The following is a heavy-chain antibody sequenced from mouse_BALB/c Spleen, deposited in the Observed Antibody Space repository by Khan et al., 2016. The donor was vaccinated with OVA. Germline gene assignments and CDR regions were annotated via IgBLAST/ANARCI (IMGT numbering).Heavy chain of an antibody. D-gene: IGHD1-2*01. CDR2: ISYSGST. V-gene: IGHV3-2*02. J-gene: IGHJ2*01. CDR3: AIPAKIKY. Sequence: EVELVESGPGLVKPSQSLSLTCTVTGYSITSGYGWNWIRQFPGNKLEWMGYISYSGSTNYNPSLKSRISITRDTSKNQFFLQLNSVTTEDTATYNRAIPAKIKYWGQGTTLTVSS. CDR1: GYSITSGYG.